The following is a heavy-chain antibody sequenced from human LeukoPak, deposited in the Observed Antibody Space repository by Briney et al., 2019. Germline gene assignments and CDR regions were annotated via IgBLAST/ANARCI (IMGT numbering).Heavy chain of an antibody. CDR1: GFTFSSYA. CDR3: AKKRNGIVVVPAAMDY. J-gene: IGHJ4*02. CDR2: ISGSGGST. V-gene: IGHV3-23*01. D-gene: IGHD2-2*01. Sequence: GGSLRLSCEVSGFTFSSYAMSWVRQAPGKGLEWVSAISGSGGSTYYADSVKGRFTISRDNSKNTLYLQMNSLRAEDTAVYYCAKKRNGIVVVPAAMDYWGQGTLVTVSS.